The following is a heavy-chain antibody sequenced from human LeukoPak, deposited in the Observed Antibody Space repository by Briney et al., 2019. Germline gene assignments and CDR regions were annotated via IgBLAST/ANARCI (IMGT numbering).Heavy chain of an antibody. D-gene: IGHD6-13*01. CDR3: GRDKGGYRSSPIY. CDR2: ISSSSSYI. Sequence: PGGSLRLSCAASGFTFSSYSMNWVRQAPGKGLEWVSSISSSSSYIYYADSVKGRFTISRDNAKNSLYLQMNSLRTEDTAVYYCGRDKGGYRSSPIYWGKGTLVTVSS. J-gene: IGHJ4*02. CDR1: GFTFSSYS. V-gene: IGHV3-21*01.